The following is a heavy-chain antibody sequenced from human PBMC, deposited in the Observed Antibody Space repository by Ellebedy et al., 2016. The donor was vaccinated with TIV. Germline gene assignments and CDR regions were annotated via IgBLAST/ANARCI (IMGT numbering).Heavy chain of an antibody. D-gene: IGHD5-12*01. Sequence: AASVKVSCKASGYVFADYYMHWTRQAPGQGLEWMGWINPKSGVANYAQNFQGRVTMTRDTSINTAYMELSGLRSDDTAVYHCARDVGYSGYDPESYFNYWGQGTLVTVSS. J-gene: IGHJ4*02. CDR3: ARDVGYSGYDPESYFNY. CDR1: GYVFADYY. CDR2: INPKSGVA. V-gene: IGHV1-2*02.